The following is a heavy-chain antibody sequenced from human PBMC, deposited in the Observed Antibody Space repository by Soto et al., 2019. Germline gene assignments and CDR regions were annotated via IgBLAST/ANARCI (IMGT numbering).Heavy chain of an antibody. D-gene: IGHD3-10*01. J-gene: IGHJ6*02. CDR2: IIPIFGTA. Sequence: ASVKVSCKASGGTFSSYAISWVRQAPGQGLEWMGGIIPIFGTANYAQKFQGRVTITADESTSTAYMELSSLRSEDTAVYYCARWKVDTMVPNRYYHYGMAVWGQGTTVTVSS. CDR3: ARWKVDTMVPNRYYHYGMAV. CDR1: GGTFSSYA. V-gene: IGHV1-69*13.